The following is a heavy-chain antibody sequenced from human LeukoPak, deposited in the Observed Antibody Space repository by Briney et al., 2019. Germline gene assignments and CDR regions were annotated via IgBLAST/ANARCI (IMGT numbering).Heavy chain of an antibody. CDR1: GGSISSYY. V-gene: IGHV4-59*12. CDR3: ARSSYCSSTSYYKYFQH. Sequence: SETLSLTCTVSGGSISSYYWSWIRQPPEKGLEWIGYIYYSGSTNYNPSLKSRVTISVDTSKNQFSLKLSSVTAADTAVYYCARSSYCSSTSYYKYFQHWGQGTLVTVSS. J-gene: IGHJ1*01. D-gene: IGHD2-2*01. CDR2: IYYSGST.